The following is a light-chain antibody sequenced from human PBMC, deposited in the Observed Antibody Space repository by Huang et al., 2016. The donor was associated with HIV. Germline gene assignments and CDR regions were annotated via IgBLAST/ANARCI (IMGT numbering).Light chain of an antibody. CDR1: QGIRTY. Sequence: IQLTQSPSSLSASVGDRVTITGRASQGIRTYLAWYQQRPGKAPTLLIHASSTLRSGVSERFSGTGSGTDFTLTISNLQVEDFATYYCQQLKSYPYTFGQGTTLGLK. V-gene: IGKV1-9*01. CDR2: ASS. J-gene: IGKJ2*01. CDR3: QQLKSYPYT.